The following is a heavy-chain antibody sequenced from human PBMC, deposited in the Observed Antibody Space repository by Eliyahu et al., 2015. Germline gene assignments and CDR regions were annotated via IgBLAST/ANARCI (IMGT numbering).Heavy chain of an antibody. V-gene: IGHV3-33*01. Sequence: QVQLVESGGGXVQPGRSLRXXXAASGFXFXXXGMHWVRQAPGKGLEWVAVIWYDGSNKYYADSVKGRFTISRDNSKNTLYLQMNSLRAEDTAVYYCAREGQLGSGSFDFDYWGQGTLVTVSS. J-gene: IGHJ4*02. CDR1: GFXFXXXG. CDR3: AREGQLGSGSFDFDY. CDR2: IWYDGSNK. D-gene: IGHD3-10*01.